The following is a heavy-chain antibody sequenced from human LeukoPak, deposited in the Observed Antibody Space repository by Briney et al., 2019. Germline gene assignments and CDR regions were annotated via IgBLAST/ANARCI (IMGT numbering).Heavy chain of an antibody. CDR1: GFTFSTNP. V-gene: IGHV3-23*01. Sequence: GGSLRPSCAASGFTFSTNPMSWVRQAPGKGLGWVSAISPDNTYYADSVKGRLTISRDDSKNTVYLQMNSPRAEDTARYYCVKEHVDRAFTRSFEIWGQGTVVTVSS. CDR2: ISPDNT. J-gene: IGHJ3*02. D-gene: IGHD3-10*01. CDR3: VKEHVDRAFTRSFEI.